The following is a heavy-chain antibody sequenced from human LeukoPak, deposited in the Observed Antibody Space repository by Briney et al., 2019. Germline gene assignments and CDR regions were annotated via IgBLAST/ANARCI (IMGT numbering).Heavy chain of an antibody. D-gene: IGHD5-24*01. J-gene: IGHJ4*02. Sequence: GGSLRLSCAVSGLTFRSFWMSWIRQAPGKGLEWVANINQEGSEKYFVDSVKGRFTISRDNAKNSLHLQMNTLTAEDTAVYYCARERDGRFFDYWGQGTLVTVSS. CDR1: GLTFRSFW. CDR3: ARERDGRFFDY. V-gene: IGHV3-7*01. CDR2: INQEGSEK.